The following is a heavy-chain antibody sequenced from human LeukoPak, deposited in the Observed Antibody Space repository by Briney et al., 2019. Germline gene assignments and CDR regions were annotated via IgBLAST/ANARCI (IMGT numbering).Heavy chain of an antibody. D-gene: IGHD2-2*01. J-gene: IGHJ2*01. CDR2: IYYSGST. V-gene: IGHV4-39*01. Sequence: SETLSLTCTVSAGSTSSSTYYWGWIRQPPGKGLEWIGSIYYSGSTYYNPSLKRRVTISVDTSKNQFSLKLSSVPAADTAVYYCARYAIVVVPAAFWYFDLWGRGTLVSVSS. CDR1: AGSTSSSTYY. CDR3: ARYAIVVVPAAFWYFDL.